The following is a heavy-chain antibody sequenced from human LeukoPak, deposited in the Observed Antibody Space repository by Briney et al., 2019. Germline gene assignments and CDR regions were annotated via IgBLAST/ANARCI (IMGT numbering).Heavy chain of an antibody. J-gene: IGHJ6*03. V-gene: IGHV1-46*01. CDR2: INPSDGAT. CDR3: ARKEWGGRRGNVGGLFASYYTYYYMDV. CDR1: GYTFTMYY. Sequence: ASVKVSCKASGYTFTMYYIHWVRQAPGQGLEWMGMINPSDGATTYAQRFQGRVTMTRDMPTTTVYMDLRSLRSEDTAVYFCARKEWGGRRGNVGGLFASYYTYYYMDVWGRGTTVTVSS. D-gene: IGHD3-16*01.